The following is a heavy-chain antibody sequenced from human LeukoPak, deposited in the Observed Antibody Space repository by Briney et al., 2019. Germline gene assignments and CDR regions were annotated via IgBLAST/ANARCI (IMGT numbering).Heavy chain of an antibody. V-gene: IGHV3-21*01. CDR3: ARVLVDYYDSSDAFDI. Sequence: PGGSLRLSCAASGFTFSSYGMNWVRQAPGKGLEWVSSISSSSSYIYYADSVKGRFTISRDNAKNSLYLQMNSLRAEDTAVYYCARVLVDYYDSSDAFDIWGQGTKVTVSS. CDR1: GFTFSSYG. D-gene: IGHD3-22*01. CDR2: ISSSSSYI. J-gene: IGHJ3*02.